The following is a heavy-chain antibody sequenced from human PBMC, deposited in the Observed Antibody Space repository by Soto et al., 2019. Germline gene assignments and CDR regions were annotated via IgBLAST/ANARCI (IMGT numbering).Heavy chain of an antibody. V-gene: IGHV5-10-1*01. J-gene: IGHJ6*02. Sequence: PGESLKISCKGAGYSFTSYWISWVRQMPGKGLEWMGRIDPSDSYTNYSPSFQGHVTISADKSISTAYLQWSSLKASDTAMYYCARPSSTTVTTLSYYYYGMDVWRQGPTVTVSS. D-gene: IGHD4-17*01. CDR1: GYSFTSYW. CDR3: ARPSSTTVTTLSYYYYGMDV. CDR2: IDPSDSYT.